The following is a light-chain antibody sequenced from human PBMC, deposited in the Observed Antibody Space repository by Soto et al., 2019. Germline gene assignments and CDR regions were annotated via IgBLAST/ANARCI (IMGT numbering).Light chain of an antibody. J-gene: IGLJ3*02. CDR2: GNS. V-gene: IGLV1-40*01. CDR1: RSNIGAGYD. Sequence: QSVLTHPTSVSGAPGQRVTISCTGSRSNIGAGYDVHWYQQLPGTAPKLLIYGNSNRPSGVPDRFSGSKSGTSASLAITGLQAEDEADYYCQSYDSSLSGSDWVFGGGTKLTVL. CDR3: QSYDSSLSGSDWV.